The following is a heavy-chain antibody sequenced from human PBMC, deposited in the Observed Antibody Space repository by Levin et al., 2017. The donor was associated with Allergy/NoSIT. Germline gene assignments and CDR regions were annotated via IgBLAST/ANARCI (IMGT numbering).Heavy chain of an antibody. CDR1: GFTFSSYE. CDR3: ARDLLNLLGISNYGMDV. J-gene: IGHJ6*02. V-gene: IGHV3-48*03. CDR2: ISSSGSTI. D-gene: IGHD7-27*01. Sequence: PGGSLRLSCAASGFTFSSYEMNWVRQAPGKGLEWVSYISSSGSTIYYADSVKGRFTISRDNAKNSLYLQMNSLRAEDTAVYYCARDLLNLLGISNYGMDVWGQGTTVTVSS.